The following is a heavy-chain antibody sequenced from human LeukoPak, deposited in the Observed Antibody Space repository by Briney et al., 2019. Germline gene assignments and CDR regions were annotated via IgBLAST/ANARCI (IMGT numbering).Heavy chain of an antibody. V-gene: IGHV3-9*01. CDR3: AKNSIAAAGTTPSIYYYYGMDV. J-gene: IGHJ6*02. Sequence: GGSLRLSCAASGFTFDDYAMHWVRQAPGKGLEWVSGISWNSGSIGYADSVKGRFTISRDNAKNSLYLQMNSLRAEDTALYYCAKNSIAAAGTTPSIYYYYGMDVWGQGTTVTVFS. CDR2: ISWNSGSI. D-gene: IGHD6-13*01. CDR1: GFTFDDYA.